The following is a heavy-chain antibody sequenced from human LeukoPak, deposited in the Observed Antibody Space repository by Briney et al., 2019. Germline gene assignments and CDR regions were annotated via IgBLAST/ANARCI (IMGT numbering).Heavy chain of an antibody. Sequence: NPSETLSLTCAVYGGSFRGYYWSWIRQPPGKGLEWIGEINHSGSTNYNPSLKSRVTISVDTSKNQFSLKLSSVTAADTAVYYCARQLRRRGGAFDIWGQGTMVTVSS. J-gene: IGHJ3*02. CDR3: ARQLRRRGGAFDI. V-gene: IGHV4-34*01. CDR2: INHSGST. D-gene: IGHD1-7*01. CDR1: GGSFRGYY.